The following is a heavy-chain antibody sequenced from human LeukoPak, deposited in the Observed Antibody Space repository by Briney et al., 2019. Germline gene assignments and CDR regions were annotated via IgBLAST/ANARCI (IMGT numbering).Heavy chain of an antibody. J-gene: IGHJ5*02. Sequence: PSETLSLTCTVSGGSLSSYYWSWIRQPPGKGLEWIGYIYYSGSTTYNPSLKSRVTISVDTSKNQFSLKLSSVTAADTAVYYWARVGGIQLWPLPPPDNWFDPWGQGTLVTVSS. CDR1: GGSLSSYY. V-gene: IGHV4-59*01. CDR2: IYYSGST. CDR3: ARVGGIQLWPLPPPDNWFDP. D-gene: IGHD5-18*01.